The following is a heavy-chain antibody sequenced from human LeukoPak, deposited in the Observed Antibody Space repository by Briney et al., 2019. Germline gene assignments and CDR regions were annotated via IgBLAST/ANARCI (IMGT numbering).Heavy chain of an antibody. CDR1: GGSISSGGYY. Sequence: PSQTLSLTCTVSGGSISSGGYYWSWIRQPPGKGLEWIGYIYHSGSTYYNPSLKSRVTISVDRSKNQFSLKLSSVTAADTAVYYCARVSYFGSGFNDYWGQGLLVTVSS. V-gene: IGHV4-30-2*01. CDR3: ARVSYFGSGFNDY. J-gene: IGHJ4*02. CDR2: IYHSGST. D-gene: IGHD3-10*01.